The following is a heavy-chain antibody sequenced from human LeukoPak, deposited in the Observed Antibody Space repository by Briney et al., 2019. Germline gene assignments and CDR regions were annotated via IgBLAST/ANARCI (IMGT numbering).Heavy chain of an antibody. J-gene: IGHJ3*02. CDR1: GFTFSSHA. CDR2: ISDDGSNY. V-gene: IGHV3-30-3*01. D-gene: IGHD3-3*01. CDR3: VKDAFSYNGVYDAFDI. Sequence: GGSLRLSCAASGFTFSSHAMHWIRQAPGKGLEWVAVISDDGSNYSYADSVKGRFTISRDNSKSTLYLQMNSLKAEDTAVYYCVKDAFSYNGVYDAFDIWGQGTMVTVSS.